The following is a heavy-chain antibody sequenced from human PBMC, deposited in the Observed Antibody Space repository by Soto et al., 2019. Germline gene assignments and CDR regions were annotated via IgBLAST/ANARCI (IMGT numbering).Heavy chain of an antibody. V-gene: IGHV3-30*18. D-gene: IGHD3-16*02. CDR1: GFTFSSYG. CDR2: ISYDGSNK. CDR3: AKDPAGGLSPSYFDY. Sequence: QVQLVESGGGVVQPGRSLRLSCAASGFTFSSYGMHWVRQAPGKGLEWVAVISYDGSNKYYADSVKGRFTISRDNSKNTLYLQMNSLRAEDTAVYYCAKDPAGGLSPSYFDYWGQGTLVTVSS. J-gene: IGHJ4*02.